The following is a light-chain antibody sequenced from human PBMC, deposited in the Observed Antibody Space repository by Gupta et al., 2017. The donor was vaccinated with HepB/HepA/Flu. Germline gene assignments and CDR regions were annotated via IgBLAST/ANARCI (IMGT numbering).Light chain of an antibody. Sequence: IQMTQSPSSLPASVGDRVTITCRPSQSISIYLNWYQQKVGKAPKLLMFGGSDLQSGVPSRFSGSRSGTDFTLTISSLQPEDFATYYCQQTYGAPTTFGQGTKLEIK. CDR2: GGS. J-gene: IGKJ2*01. CDR3: QQTYGAPTT. CDR1: QSISIY. V-gene: IGKV1-39*01.